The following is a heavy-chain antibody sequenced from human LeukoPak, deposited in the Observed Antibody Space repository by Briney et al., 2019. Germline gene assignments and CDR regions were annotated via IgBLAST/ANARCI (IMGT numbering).Heavy chain of an antibody. J-gene: IGHJ4*02. CDR2: VYYSGST. CDR3: AGSRRTPISTFDY. D-gene: IGHD3-9*01. Sequence: PSETLSLTCTVSGGSISSYYWSWIRQPPGKGLEWIGYVYYSGSTNYNPSLKSRVTISVDTSKNQFSLKLSSVTAADTAVYYCAGSRRTPISTFDYWGQGTLVTVSS. V-gene: IGHV4-59*01. CDR1: GGSISSYY.